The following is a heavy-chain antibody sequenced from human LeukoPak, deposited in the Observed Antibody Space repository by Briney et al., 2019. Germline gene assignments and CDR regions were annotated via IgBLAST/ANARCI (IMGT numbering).Heavy chain of an antibody. CDR3: ARVAGAAAGTNYFDY. Sequence: SETLSLTCTVSGGSISSYYWSWIRQPPGKGLEWIGEINHSGSTNYNPSLKSRVTISVDTSKNQFSLKLSSVTAADTAVYYCARVAGAAAGTNYFDYWGQGTLVTVSS. D-gene: IGHD6-13*01. CDR2: INHSGST. V-gene: IGHV4-34*01. CDR1: GGSISSYY. J-gene: IGHJ4*02.